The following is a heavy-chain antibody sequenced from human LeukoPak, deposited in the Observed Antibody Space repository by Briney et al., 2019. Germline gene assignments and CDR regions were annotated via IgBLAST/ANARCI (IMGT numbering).Heavy chain of an antibody. CDR2: ISGSGDTT. CDR1: GFTFSKHA. Sequence: PSGGSLRLSCAASGFTFSKHAMTWVRQAPGKGPEWVSAISGSGDTTYYLDSVKGRFTISRDNSKNTLYLQMHSLRAEDTALYYCAFELPPNRFDPWGQGTLVTVSS. CDR3: AFELPPNRFDP. J-gene: IGHJ5*02. V-gene: IGHV3-23*01. D-gene: IGHD3-10*01.